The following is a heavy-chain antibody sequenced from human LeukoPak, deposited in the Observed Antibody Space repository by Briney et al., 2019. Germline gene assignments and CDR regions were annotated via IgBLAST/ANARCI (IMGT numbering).Heavy chain of an antibody. J-gene: IGHJ4*02. V-gene: IGHV1-18*01. CDR3: ARDRRLSGIAAAGTGY. CDR1: GYTFTSYG. D-gene: IGHD6-13*01. Sequence: GASVKVSCKASGYTFTSYGISWVRQAPGQGLEWMGWISAYNGNTNYAQKLQGRVTMTTDTSTSTAYMELRSPRSDDTAVYYCARDRRLSGIAAAGTGYWGQGTLVTVSS. CDR2: ISAYNGNT.